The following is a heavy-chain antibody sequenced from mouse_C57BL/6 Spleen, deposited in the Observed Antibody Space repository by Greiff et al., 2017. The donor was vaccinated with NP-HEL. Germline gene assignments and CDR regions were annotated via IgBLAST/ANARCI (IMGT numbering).Heavy chain of an antibody. CDR2: IYPGDGDT. Sequence: VQLQESGPELVKPGASVKISCKASGYAFSSSWMNWVKQRPGKGLEWIGRIYPGDGDTNYNGKFKGKATLTADKSSSTAYMQLSSLTSEDSAVYFCARRYGSSYYFDYWGQGTTLTVSS. V-gene: IGHV1-82*01. D-gene: IGHD1-1*01. J-gene: IGHJ2*01. CDR1: GYAFSSSW. CDR3: ARRYGSSYYFDY.